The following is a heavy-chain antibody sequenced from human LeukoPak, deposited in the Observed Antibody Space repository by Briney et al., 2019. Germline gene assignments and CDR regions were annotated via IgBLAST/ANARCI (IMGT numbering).Heavy chain of an antibody. CDR1: GGTFITYT. CDR3: ATYMLRDNWNVHTFDS. D-gene: IGHD1-1*01. J-gene: IGHJ4*02. CDR2: IIPIFGTA. Sequence: GASVKVSCKASGGTFITYTINCVRQAPGQGLEWMGGIIPIFGTANYAQKFQGRITITTDDSTSTAYMELSSLRSEDTAVYYCATYMLRDNWNVHTFDSWGQGTLVTVSS. V-gene: IGHV1-69*05.